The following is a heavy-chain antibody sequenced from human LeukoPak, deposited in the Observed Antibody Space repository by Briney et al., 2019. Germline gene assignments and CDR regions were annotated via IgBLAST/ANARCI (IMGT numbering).Heavy chain of an antibody. D-gene: IGHD5-18*01. V-gene: IGHV3-30-3*01. CDR3: ARTKPGTWIQLWGSMDV. CDR1: GFTFSSYA. J-gene: IGHJ6*02. CDR2: ISYDGSNK. Sequence: GGSLRLSCAASGFTFSSYAMPWVRQAPGKGLEWVAVISYDGSNKYYADSVKGRFTISGDNSKNTLYLQMNSLRAEDTAVYYCARTKPGTWIQLWGSMDVWGQGTTVTVSS.